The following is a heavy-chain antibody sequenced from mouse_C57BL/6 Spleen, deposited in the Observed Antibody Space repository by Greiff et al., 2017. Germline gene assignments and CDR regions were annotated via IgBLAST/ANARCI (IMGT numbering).Heavy chain of an antibody. V-gene: IGHV5-17*01. J-gene: IGHJ3*01. CDR2: ISSGSSTI. CDR1: GFTFSDYG. D-gene: IGHD2-4*01. Sequence: EVKLVESGGGLVKPGGSLKLSCAASGFTFSDYGMHWVRQAPEKGLEWVAYISSGSSTIYYADTVKGRFTISRDNAKNTLFLQRTNLRSEDTAMYYCAREDYDLAWFAYWGQGTLVTVSA. CDR3: AREDYDLAWFAY.